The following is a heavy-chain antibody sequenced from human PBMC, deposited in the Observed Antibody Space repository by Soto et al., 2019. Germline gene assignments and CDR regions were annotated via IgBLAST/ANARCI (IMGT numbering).Heavy chain of an antibody. Sequence: QVQLQESGPGLVKPSQXXXXTXXXXGXXXGXGXXXWXXXRQHPGKGLEWIGYINYSGSTFYIPSLKSRVTTSIDTSTNQFSLKLSSVTAADTAVYYCARXGYDXDGGGYYYFDYWGQGTLVTVSS. CDR1: GXXXGXGXXX. CDR2: INYSGST. CDR3: ARXGYDXDGGGYYYFDY. V-gene: IGHV4-31*03. D-gene: IGHD3-22*01. J-gene: IGHJ4*02.